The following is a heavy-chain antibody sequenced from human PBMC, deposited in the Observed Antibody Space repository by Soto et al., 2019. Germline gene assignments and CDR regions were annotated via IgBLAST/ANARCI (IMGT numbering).Heavy chain of an antibody. Sequence: ASVKVSCKASGYVFTIYGISWVRQAPGQGLEWMGWMNTYNGGTNYAPTVQGRVTMTTDTSTSTAYMELRSLRSDDTAVYYCARDPGAARGFDPWGQGTLVTVS. D-gene: IGHD3-10*01. V-gene: IGHV1-18*01. CDR3: ARDPGAARGFDP. CDR1: GYVFTIYG. J-gene: IGHJ5*02. CDR2: MNTYNGGT.